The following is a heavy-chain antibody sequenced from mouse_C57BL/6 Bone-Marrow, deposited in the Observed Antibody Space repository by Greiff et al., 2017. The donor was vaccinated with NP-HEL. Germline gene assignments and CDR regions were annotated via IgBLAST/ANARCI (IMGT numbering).Heavy chain of an antibody. Sequence: VQLQQPGPELVKPGASVKISCKASGYAFSSSWMNWVKQRPGKGLEWIGRIYPGDGDTNYNGKFKGKATLTADKSSSTAYMQLSSLTSEDSAVYFCARGLIDGYWGQGTSVTVSS. CDR1: GYAFSSSW. D-gene: IGHD1-3*01. V-gene: IGHV1-82*01. J-gene: IGHJ4*01. CDR2: IYPGDGDT. CDR3: ARGLIDGY.